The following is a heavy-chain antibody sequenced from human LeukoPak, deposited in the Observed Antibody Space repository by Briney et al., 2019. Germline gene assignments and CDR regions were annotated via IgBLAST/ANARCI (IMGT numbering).Heavy chain of an antibody. J-gene: IGHJ6*03. CDR3: ARTAPGYYYYMDV. CDR2: INHSGST. V-gene: IGHV4-34*01. CDR1: GGSFSGYH. Sequence: SETLSLTCAVYGGSFSGYHWSWIRQPPGKGLEWIGEINHSGSTNYNPSLKSRVTISADTSKNQFSLKLSSVTAADTAVYYCARTAPGYYYYMDVWGKGTTVTVSS.